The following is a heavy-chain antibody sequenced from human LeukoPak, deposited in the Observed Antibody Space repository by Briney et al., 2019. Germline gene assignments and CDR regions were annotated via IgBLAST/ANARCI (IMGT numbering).Heavy chain of an antibody. CDR2: TSYDGSTE. Sequence: GSLRLSCAASGFNFNTYAMHWVRQAPGKGLEWAAATSYDGSTEFYADSVKGRFTISRDNSKNTLYLQMNSLRPEDTAVHYCVRDRGGSGWYYLDYWGQGTLVTVSS. D-gene: IGHD6-19*01. CDR1: GFNFNTYA. J-gene: IGHJ4*02. V-gene: IGHV3-30-3*01. CDR3: VRDRGGSGWYYLDY.